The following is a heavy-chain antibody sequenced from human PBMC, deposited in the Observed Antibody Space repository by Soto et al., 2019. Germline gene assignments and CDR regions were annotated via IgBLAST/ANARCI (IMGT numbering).Heavy chain of an antibody. V-gene: IGHV3-7*04. CDR1: GFTFRRDW. J-gene: IGHJ4*02. CDR2: INQDGTQK. D-gene: IGHD1-26*01. CDR3: SGGVGDAV. Sequence: EERLVESGGGLVQPGGSLRLSCAISGFTFRRDWMNWVRQAPGKGLEWVAHINQDGTQKYYVDSVKGRFTIFRDNAKNSLYLQMNSLRVEDTAAYYCSGGVGDAVWGQGTLVTVSS.